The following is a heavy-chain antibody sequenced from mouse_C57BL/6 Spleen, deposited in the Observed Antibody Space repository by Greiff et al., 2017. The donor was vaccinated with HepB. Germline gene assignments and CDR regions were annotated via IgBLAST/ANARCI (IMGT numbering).Heavy chain of an antibody. CDR3: TRRGSNYEDYAMDY. CDR1: GYTFTDYE. CDR2: IDPETGGT. D-gene: IGHD2-5*01. Sequence: VKLQESGAELVRPGASVTLSCKASGYTFTDYEMHWVKQTPVHGLEWIGAIDPETGGTAYNQKFKGKAILTADKSSSTAYMELRSLTSEDSAVYYCTRRGSNYEDYAMDYWGQGTSVTVSS. J-gene: IGHJ4*01. V-gene: IGHV1-15*01.